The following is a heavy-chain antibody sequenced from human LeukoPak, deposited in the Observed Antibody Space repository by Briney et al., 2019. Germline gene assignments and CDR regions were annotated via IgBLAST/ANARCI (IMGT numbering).Heavy chain of an antibody. J-gene: IGHJ6*02. V-gene: IGHV1-69*01. CDR2: IIPIFGTA. D-gene: IGHD3-9*01. CDR1: GGTFSSYA. CDR3: ARAGRLSDDYDILTGYDMDV. Sequence: SVKASCKASGGTFSSYAISWVRQAPGQGLEWMGGIIPIFGTANYAQKFQGRVTITADESTSTAYMELSSLRSEDTAVYYCARAGRLSDDYDILTGYDMDVWGQGTTVTVSS.